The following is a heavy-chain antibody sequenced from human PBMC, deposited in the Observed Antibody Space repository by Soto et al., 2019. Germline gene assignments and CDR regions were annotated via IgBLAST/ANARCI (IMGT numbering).Heavy chain of an antibody. J-gene: IGHJ6*04. Sequence: GGSLRLSCASSGFTFSSYSMNWVRQAPGKGLEWVSSISSSSSYIYYADSVKGRFTISRDNAKNSLYLQMNSLRAEDTAVYYCARWATVTTGKDVWGKGATVTVSS. CDR3: ARWATVTTGKDV. CDR1: GFTFSSYS. V-gene: IGHV3-21*01. D-gene: IGHD4-17*01. CDR2: ISSSSSYI.